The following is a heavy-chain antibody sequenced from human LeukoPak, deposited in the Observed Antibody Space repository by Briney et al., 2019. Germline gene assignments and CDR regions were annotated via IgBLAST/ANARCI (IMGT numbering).Heavy chain of an antibody. D-gene: IGHD3-10*01. CDR2: IYTSGIT. J-gene: IGHJ5*02. CDR3: ARTYYYGSGRVGWFDP. CDR1: GGSISSGTYY. Sequence: SQTLSLTCTVSGGSISSGTYYWYWIRQPAGKGLEWIGRIYTSGITNYNPSLKSRVTISVDTSKNQFSLKLTSVTAADTAVYYCARTYYYGSGRVGWFDPWGQGTLVTVSS. V-gene: IGHV4-61*02.